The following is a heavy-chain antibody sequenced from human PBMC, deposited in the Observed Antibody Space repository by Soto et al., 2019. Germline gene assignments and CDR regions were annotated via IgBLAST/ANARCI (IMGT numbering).Heavy chain of an antibody. CDR2: ISSSSSYI. J-gene: IGHJ4*02. D-gene: IGHD2-2*01. Sequence: GGSLRLSCAASGFTFSSYSMNWVRQAPGKGLEWVSSISSSSSYIYYADSVRGRFTISRDNAKNSLYLQMNSLRAEDTAVYYCARGLIVVVPAAISNWGQGTLVTVSS. CDR3: ARGLIVVVPAAISN. V-gene: IGHV3-21*01. CDR1: GFTFSSYS.